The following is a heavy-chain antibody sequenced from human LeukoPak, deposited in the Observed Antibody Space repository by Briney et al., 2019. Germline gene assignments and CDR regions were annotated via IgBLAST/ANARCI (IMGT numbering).Heavy chain of an antibody. Sequence: SETLSLTCSVSGGSINSYYWSWIRQPPGKGLECIGYIHYTGSTNYNPSLKSRVTISVDTSKNQFSLKLSSVTAADTAVYYCAREIAAAGITYFDYWGQGTLVTVSS. V-gene: IGHV4-59*12. J-gene: IGHJ4*02. CDR3: AREIAAAGITYFDY. CDR2: IHYTGST. CDR1: GGSINSYY. D-gene: IGHD6-13*01.